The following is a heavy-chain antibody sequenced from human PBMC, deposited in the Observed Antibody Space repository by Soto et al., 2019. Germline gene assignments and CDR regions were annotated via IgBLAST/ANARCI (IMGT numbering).Heavy chain of an antibody. J-gene: IGHJ3*02. CDR2: IYYNGRS. CDR1: GGSFSTHS. Sequence: QVQLQESGPGLLKPSETLSLTCTVSGGSFSTHSWNWIRRPPGKGLEWVGSIYYNGRSSYNSSLKSRLTMSMDTSRVQFSLKLTSVTAADTAVYFCSRHPKTLQMEDSFDIWGHWTVVTVSS. V-gene: IGHV4-59*11. CDR3: SRHPKTLQMEDSFDI. D-gene: IGHD1-1*01.